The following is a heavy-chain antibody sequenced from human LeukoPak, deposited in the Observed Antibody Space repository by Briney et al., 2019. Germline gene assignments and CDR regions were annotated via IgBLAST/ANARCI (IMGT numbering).Heavy chain of an antibody. V-gene: IGHV1-46*01. CDR1: GYTFTTYY. D-gene: IGHD5-24*01. CDR3: ARVSDGYNSNDY. CDR2: INPSGGST. Sequence: ASVKVSCKASGYTFTTYYMHWVRQAPGQGLEWMGIINPSGGSTTYAQNFQGRATMTRDTSTSTVYMELSSLRSEDTAVYYCARVSDGYNSNDYWGQGTLVTVSS. J-gene: IGHJ4*02.